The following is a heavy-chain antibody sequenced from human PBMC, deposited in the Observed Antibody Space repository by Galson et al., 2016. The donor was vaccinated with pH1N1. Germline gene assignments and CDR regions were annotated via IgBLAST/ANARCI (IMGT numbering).Heavy chain of an antibody. CDR3: ARGIRGSQPDRTYHFDF. D-gene: IGHD1-26*01. J-gene: IGHJ4*02. V-gene: IGHV4-30-4*01. Sequence: LSLTCSVFGASVSSGESYWSWIRQPPGKGLEWIAYIYYSGSTDYNPSLKSRVTISSDMSKNHFSLRLSSVTAADTAMYYCARGIRGSQPDRTYHFDFWGQGALVTVSS. CDR2: IYYSGST. CDR1: GASVSSGESY.